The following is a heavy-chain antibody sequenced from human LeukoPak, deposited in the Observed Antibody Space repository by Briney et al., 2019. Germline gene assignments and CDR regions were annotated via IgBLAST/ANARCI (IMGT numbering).Heavy chain of an antibody. CDR1: GYTFTSYG. CDR2: ISAYNGNT. J-gene: IGHJ4*02. Sequence: GASVKVSCKASGYTFTSYGISWVRQAPGQGLEWMGWISAYNGNTNYAQKLQGRVTMATDTSTSTAYMELRSLRSDDTAVYYCARGLASSITMHRGIFDYWGQGTLVTVSS. D-gene: IGHD3-10*01. V-gene: IGHV1-18*01. CDR3: ARGLASSITMHRGIFDY.